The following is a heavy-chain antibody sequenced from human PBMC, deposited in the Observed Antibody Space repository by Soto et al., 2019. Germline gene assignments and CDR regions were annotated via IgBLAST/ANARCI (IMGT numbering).Heavy chain of an antibody. CDR1: GFTFSSYW. D-gene: IGHD5-18*01. Sequence: GGSLRLSCAASGFTFSSYWMHWVRQAPGKGLVWVSRINSDGSSTSYADSVKGRFTISRDNAKNTLYLQMNSLRAEDTAVYYCARVVVADTAMVTPYYYYGMDVWGQGTTVTVSS. CDR3: ARVVVADTAMVTPYYYYGMDV. J-gene: IGHJ6*02. V-gene: IGHV3-74*01. CDR2: INSDGSST.